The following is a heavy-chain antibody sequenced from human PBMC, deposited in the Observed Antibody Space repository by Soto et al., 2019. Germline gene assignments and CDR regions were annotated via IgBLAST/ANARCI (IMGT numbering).Heavy chain of an antibody. D-gene: IGHD3-3*01. Sequence: GASVKVSSTASVFTFTSCAMQWVRQARGQRLEWIGWIVVGSGNTNYAQKFQERVTITRDMSTSTAYMELSSLRSEDTAVYYCAAVNDFCSGYYRSRPYYYYYYMDVWGKGTTVTVSS. J-gene: IGHJ6*03. CDR3: AAVNDFCSGYYRSRPYYYYYYMDV. CDR2: IVVGSGNT. V-gene: IGHV1-58*02. CDR1: VFTFTSCA.